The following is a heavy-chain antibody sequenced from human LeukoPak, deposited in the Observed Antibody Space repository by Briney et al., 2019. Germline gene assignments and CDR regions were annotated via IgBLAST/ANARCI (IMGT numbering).Heavy chain of an antibody. D-gene: IGHD4-17*01. CDR1: GGSISSCY. Sequence: KPSETLSLTCTVSGGSISSCYWSWIRQPPGKGLEWIGYIYYSGSTNYNPSLKSRVTISVDTSKNQFSLKLSSVTAADTAVYYCARVLTTVTTMGYYYYYMDVWGKGTTVTISS. CDR3: ARVLTTVTTMGYYYYYMDV. V-gene: IGHV4-59*01. CDR2: IYYSGST. J-gene: IGHJ6*03.